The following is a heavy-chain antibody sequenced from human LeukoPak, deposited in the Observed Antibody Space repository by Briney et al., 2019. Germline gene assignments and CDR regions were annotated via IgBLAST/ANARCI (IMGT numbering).Heavy chain of an antibody. D-gene: IGHD3-16*01. CDR2: ISGSGSIT. V-gene: IGHV3-23*01. CDR3: ARGDYESPDY. Sequence: GGSLRLSCAASGFTFSSYAMSWVRQAPGKGLEWVSVISGSGSITYYADSVKGRFTISRDNSKNTLYLQMNSLRAGDTAVYYCARGDYESPDYWGQGTLVTVSS. CDR1: GFTFSSYA. J-gene: IGHJ4*02.